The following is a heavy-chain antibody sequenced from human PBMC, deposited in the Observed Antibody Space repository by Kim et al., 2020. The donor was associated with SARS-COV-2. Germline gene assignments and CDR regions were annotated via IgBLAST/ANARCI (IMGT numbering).Heavy chain of an antibody. D-gene: IGHD3-3*01. Sequence: NYAQKLQGRVTMTTDTSTSTAYMELRSLRSDDTAVYYCARTAGNFHYMDVWGKGTTVTVSS. V-gene: IGHV1-18*01. J-gene: IGHJ6*03. CDR3: ARTAGNFHYMDV.